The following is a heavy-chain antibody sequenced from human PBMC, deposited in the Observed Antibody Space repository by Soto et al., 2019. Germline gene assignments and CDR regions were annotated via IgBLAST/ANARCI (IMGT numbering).Heavy chain of an antibody. CDR1: GFTFTRHA. D-gene: IGHD2-15*01. CDR2: ISYDGSNK. J-gene: IGHJ6*02. Sequence: QVQLVESGGGVVQPGRSLRLSCAASGFTFTRHAMHWVRQAPGKGLEWVVVISYDGSNKYYADSVKGRFTISRDTSKNTLYLQMNSLRAEDTAVYYCARDKVEGGGSGHYYYGMDVWGQGTTVTVSS. V-gene: IGHV3-30-3*01. CDR3: ARDKVEGGGSGHYYYGMDV.